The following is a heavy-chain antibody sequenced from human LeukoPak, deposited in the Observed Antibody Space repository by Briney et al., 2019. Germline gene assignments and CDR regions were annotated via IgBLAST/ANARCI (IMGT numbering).Heavy chain of an antibody. CDR2: IYYSGST. Sequence: PSETLSLTCTVSGGSISSSSYYWGWIRQPPGKGLEWIGSIYYSGSTYYNPSLKSRVTISVDTSKNQFSLKLSSVTAADTAVYYCARPMDVGLYFDYWGQGTLVTVSS. V-gene: IGHV4-39*01. J-gene: IGHJ4*02. D-gene: IGHD2-2*03. CDR1: GGSISSSSYY. CDR3: ARPMDVGLYFDY.